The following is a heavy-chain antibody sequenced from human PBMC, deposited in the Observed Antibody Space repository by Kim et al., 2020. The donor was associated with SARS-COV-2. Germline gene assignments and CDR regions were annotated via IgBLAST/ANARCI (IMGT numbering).Heavy chain of an antibody. D-gene: IGHD2-2*01. Sequence: GGSLRLSCAASGFTFSSYAMSWVRQAPGKGLEWVSAISGSGGSTYYADSVKGRFTISRDNSKNTLYLQMNSLRAEDTAVYYCAKPDYTSCYGWPLACAFDIWGQGTMVTVSS. CDR2: ISGSGGST. J-gene: IGHJ3*02. CDR3: AKPDYTSCYGWPLACAFDI. V-gene: IGHV3-23*01. CDR1: GFTFSSYA.